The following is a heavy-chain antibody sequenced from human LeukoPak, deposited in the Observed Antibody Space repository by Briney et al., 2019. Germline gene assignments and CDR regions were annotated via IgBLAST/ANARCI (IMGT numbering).Heavy chain of an antibody. D-gene: IGHD4-23*01. CDR1: GFTVSGNH. CDR2: IYSGGTT. J-gene: IGHJ3*02. Sequence: GGSLRLSCAASGFTVSGNHMSWVRQAPGKGLNWVSIIYSGGTTYYADSVKGRFTISRDNSKNMLYLQMNSLRAEDTAVYYCARDADYGGSPDAFDIWGRGTIVTVSS. V-gene: IGHV3-53*01. CDR3: ARDADYGGSPDAFDI.